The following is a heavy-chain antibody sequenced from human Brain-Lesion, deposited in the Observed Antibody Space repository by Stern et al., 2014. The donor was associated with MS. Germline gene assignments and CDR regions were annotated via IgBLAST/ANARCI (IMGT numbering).Heavy chain of an antibody. V-gene: IGHV4-61*02. Sequence: VQLQESGPGLVKPSQTLSLSCTVSGGSISSGGYYWSWIRQPAGKGLEWIGRIFNSGSTSYNPSLKSRVTRSIDTSKNQFSLRLNSMTAADTAVYYCARGRVVPGFQYYATDVWGQGTTVIVSS. CDR3: ARGRVVPGFQYYATDV. CDR2: IFNSGST. J-gene: IGHJ6*02. CDR1: GGSISSGGYY. D-gene: IGHD2-2*01.